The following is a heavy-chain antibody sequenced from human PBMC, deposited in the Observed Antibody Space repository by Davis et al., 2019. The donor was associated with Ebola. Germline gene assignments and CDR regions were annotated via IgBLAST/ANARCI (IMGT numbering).Heavy chain of an antibody. CDR3: AHLGPQRYCSGGGCHGYLDY. Sequence: AASVKVSCKAVGDTLTSYAMTWVRQAPGQGLEWMGGITPVFRTANYAQKFQGRLTITADESTRTAYMELTGLRSEDTAVYFCAHLGPQRYCSGGGCHGYLDYWGQGTLVTVSS. CDR2: ITPVFRTA. CDR1: GDTLTSYA. D-gene: IGHD2-15*01. V-gene: IGHV1-69*13. J-gene: IGHJ4*02.